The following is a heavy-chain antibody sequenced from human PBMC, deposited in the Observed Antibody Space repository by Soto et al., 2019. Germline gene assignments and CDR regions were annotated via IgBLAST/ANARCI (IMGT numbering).Heavy chain of an antibody. CDR2: IIPIFGTA. CDR3: ARVPAAAGPNWFDP. D-gene: IGHD6-13*01. V-gene: IGHV1-69*12. J-gene: IGHJ5*02. Sequence: QVQLVQSGAEVKKPGSSVKVSCKASGGTFSSYAISWVRQAPGQWLEWMGGIIPIFGTANYAQKFQGRVTITADESTSTAYMELSSLRSEDTAVYYCARVPAAAGPNWFDPWGQGTLVTVSS. CDR1: GGTFSSYA.